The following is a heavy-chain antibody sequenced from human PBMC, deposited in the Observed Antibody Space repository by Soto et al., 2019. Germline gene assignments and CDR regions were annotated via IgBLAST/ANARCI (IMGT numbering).Heavy chain of an antibody. CDR2: INHSGST. V-gene: IGHV4-34*01. CDR3: ARSGPGAARGYISSSDY. Sequence: QVQLQQWGAGLLKPSETLSRTCAVYGGSFSGYYWSWIRQPPGKGLEWIGEINHSGSTNYNPSLKSRVTISVDKSKSQFSLKLSSVTAADTAVYYCARSGPGAARGYISSSDYLGQGTLVTVSS. J-gene: IGHJ4*02. CDR1: GGSFSGYY. D-gene: IGHD6-6*01.